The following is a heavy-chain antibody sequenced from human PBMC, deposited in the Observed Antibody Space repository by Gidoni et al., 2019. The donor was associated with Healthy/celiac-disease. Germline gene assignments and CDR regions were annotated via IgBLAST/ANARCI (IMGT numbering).Heavy chain of an antibody. J-gene: IGHJ4*02. D-gene: IGHD3-10*01. CDR3: AKVSYGSGEGY. V-gene: IGHV3-30*02. CDR1: GFAFSSCG. CDR2: IRYDGSNK. Sequence: QVQLVESGGGVVQPGGSLRLSCAASGFAFSSCGMHWVRQAPGKGLEWVAFIRYDGSNKYYADAVKGRFTISRDNSKNTLYLQMNSLRAEDTAVYYGAKVSYGSGEGYWGQGTLVTVSS.